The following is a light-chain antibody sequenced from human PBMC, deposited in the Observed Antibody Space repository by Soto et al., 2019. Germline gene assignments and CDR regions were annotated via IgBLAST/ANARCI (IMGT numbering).Light chain of an antibody. CDR2: GVT. CDR3: SSYTSTSPLAV. Sequence: QSALTQPASVSGSPGQSITISCTGSSSDIGGYNYVSWYQQYPGKAPQLMIYGVTNRPSGVSNRFSGSKSGNTASLTISGLQTEDEADYYCSSYTSTSPLAVFGPGTKLTVL. CDR1: SSDIGGYNY. V-gene: IGLV2-14*01. J-gene: IGLJ1*01.